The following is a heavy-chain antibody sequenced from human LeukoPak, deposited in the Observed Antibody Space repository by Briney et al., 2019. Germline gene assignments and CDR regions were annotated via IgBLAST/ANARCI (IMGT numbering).Heavy chain of an antibody. V-gene: IGHV3-48*03. Sequence: GGSLRLSCAASGFTFSSYEMNWVRQAPGKGLEWVSYILNSGTTTYYADSVKGRFTISRDNAENSLYLQMNSLRAEDTGVYYCARDPPDYWGQGILVTVSS. CDR2: ILNSGTTT. CDR1: GFTFSSYE. J-gene: IGHJ4*02. CDR3: ARDPPDY.